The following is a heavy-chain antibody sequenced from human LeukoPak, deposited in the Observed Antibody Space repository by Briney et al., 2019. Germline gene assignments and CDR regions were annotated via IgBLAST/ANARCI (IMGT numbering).Heavy chain of an antibody. Sequence: SVKVSCKASGGTFSSYAISWVRQAPGQGLEWMGGIIPIFGTANYAQKFQGRVTITADESTSTAYMELSSLRSEDTAVYYCARPRDEYYYDSSGYYRSDAFDIWGQGTIVTVSS. D-gene: IGHD3-22*01. CDR3: ARPRDEYYYDSSGYYRSDAFDI. J-gene: IGHJ3*02. V-gene: IGHV1-69*13. CDR1: GGTFSSYA. CDR2: IIPIFGTA.